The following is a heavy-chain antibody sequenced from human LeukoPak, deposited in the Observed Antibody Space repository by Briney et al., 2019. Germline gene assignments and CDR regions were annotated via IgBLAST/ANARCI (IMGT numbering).Heavy chain of an antibody. D-gene: IGHD2-2*01. CDR3: AGGGYCSSASCFAPLFDW. J-gene: IGHJ4*02. CDR2: IYYSGST. V-gene: IGHV4-59*01. Sequence: SETLSLTCTVSGGSISSYYWSWIRQPPGKGLEWIGYIYYSGSTNYNPSLKSRVAMSLYTSKSQFSLRLRSVTAADTALYFCAGGGYCSSASCFAPLFDWWGRGILVTVSS. CDR1: GGSISSYY.